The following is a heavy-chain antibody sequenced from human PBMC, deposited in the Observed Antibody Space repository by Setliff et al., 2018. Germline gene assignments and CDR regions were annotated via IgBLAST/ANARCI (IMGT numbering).Heavy chain of an antibody. CDR3: TTDRAGCYGTTCFNAFEI. CDR1: GFTFSYAW. D-gene: IGHD2-2*01. CDR2: IKSKTDGGSI. Sequence: GGFLRLSCAVSGFTFSYAWMHWVRQAPGKGLEWVGRIKSKTDGGSIDYAAPVKDRFTISRDDSKATLYLYMDSLKTEDTAVYYCTTDRAGCYGTTCFNAFEIWGHGTMVTVSS. J-gene: IGHJ3*02. V-gene: IGHV3-15*07.